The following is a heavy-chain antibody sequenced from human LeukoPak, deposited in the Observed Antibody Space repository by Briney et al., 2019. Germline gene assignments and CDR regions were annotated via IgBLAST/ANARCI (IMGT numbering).Heavy chain of an antibody. CDR3: AKGSFRLGELSSWTLDY. J-gene: IGHJ4*02. CDR1: GFTFSTYA. D-gene: IGHD3-16*02. Sequence: GGTLRLSCAVSGFTFSTYAMSWVRQAPRKGLEWVSAISGSGSSTSYADSVKGLFTISRDNSKTTLDLQMHSLRAEDTAIYYCAKGSFRLGELSSWTLDYWGQGTLVTVSS. CDR2: ISGSGSST. V-gene: IGHV3-23*01.